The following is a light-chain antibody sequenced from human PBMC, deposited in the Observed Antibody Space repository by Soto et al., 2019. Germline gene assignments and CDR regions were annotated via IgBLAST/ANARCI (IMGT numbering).Light chain of an antibody. CDR1: SSDVGGYDY. CDR2: EVT. V-gene: IGLV2-14*01. J-gene: IGLJ1*01. Sequence: QSVLTQPASVSGSPGQSITISCTGTSSDVGGYDYVSWYQQHPDKAPKFMIYEVTNRPSGVSHRFSGSKSGNTASLTISGLQAEDEADYYCSSYTTARTYVFGTGTKV. CDR3: SSYTTARTYV.